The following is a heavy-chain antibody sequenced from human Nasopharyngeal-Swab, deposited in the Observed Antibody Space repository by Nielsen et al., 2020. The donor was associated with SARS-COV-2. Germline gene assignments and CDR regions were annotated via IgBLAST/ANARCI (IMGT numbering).Heavy chain of an antibody. CDR1: GYTFTSCS. CDR2: INAGNGNT. V-gene: IGHV1-3*01. D-gene: IGHD6-13*01. Sequence: ASVKVSCKASGYTFTSCSVHWVRQAPGQRLEWMGWINAGNGNTKYSQKFQGRVTITRDTSASTAYMELSSLRSEDMAVYYCALFSSSWTALYFDYWGQGTLVTVSS. J-gene: IGHJ4*02. CDR3: ALFSSSWTALYFDY.